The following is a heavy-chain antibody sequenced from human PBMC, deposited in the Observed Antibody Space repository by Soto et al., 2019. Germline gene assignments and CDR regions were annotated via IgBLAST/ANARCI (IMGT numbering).Heavy chain of an antibody. V-gene: IGHV1-69*13. J-gene: IGHJ5*02. D-gene: IGHD4-17*01. CDR2: IIPIFGTA. CDR3: ARDRDYGGNSVSWFDP. Sequence: SVKVSCKASGGTFSSYAISWVRQAPGQGLEWMGGIIPIFGTANYAQKFQGRVTITADESTSTAYMELSSLRSEDTAVYYCARDRDYGGNSVSWFDPWGQGTLVTVSS. CDR1: GGTFSSYA.